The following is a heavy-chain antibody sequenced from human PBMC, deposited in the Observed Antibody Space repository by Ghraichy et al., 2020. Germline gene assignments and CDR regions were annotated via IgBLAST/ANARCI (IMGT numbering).Heavy chain of an antibody. D-gene: IGHD2-8*01. V-gene: IGHV1-2*02. CDR1: GYTFTGYY. CDR2: INPNSGGT. J-gene: IGHJ6*02. CDR3: ARDSPPYCTNGVCYSYYYYYYGMDV. Sequence: ASVKVSCKASGYTFTGYYMHWVRQAPGQGLDWMGWINPNSGGTNYAQKFQGRVTMTRDTSISTAYMELSRLRTDDTAVYYCARDSPPYCTNGVCYSYYYYYYGMDVSGQGATVTVSS.